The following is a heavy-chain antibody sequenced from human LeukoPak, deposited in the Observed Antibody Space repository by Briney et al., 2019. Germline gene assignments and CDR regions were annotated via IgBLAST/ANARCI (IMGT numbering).Heavy chain of an antibody. CDR1: GFTFSSYS. V-gene: IGHV3-21*01. CDR3: ARGGGILEWLLSDY. D-gene: IGHD3-3*01. CDR2: ISSSSSYI. J-gene: IGHJ4*02. Sequence: GGSLRLSCAASGFTFSSYSMNWVRQAPGKGLEWVSSISSSSSYIYYADSVKGRFTISRDNAKNSLYLQMNSLRAEDTAVYYCARGGGILEWLLSDYWGQGTLVTVSS.